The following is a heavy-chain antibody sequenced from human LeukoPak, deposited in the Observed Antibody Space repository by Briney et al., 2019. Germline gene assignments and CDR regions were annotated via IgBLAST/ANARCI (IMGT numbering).Heavy chain of an antibody. CDR3: ARDRYDSYPMDV. Sequence: SQTLSLTCTVSGGSISTYYWNWIRQPPGKGLQWIGYIYYSGRTYYNPSLKSRVTISVDTSKNQFSLKLNSVTAADTAVYYCARDRYDSYPMDVWGQGTTVTVSS. V-gene: IGHV4-59*06. CDR1: GGSISTYY. J-gene: IGHJ6*02. D-gene: IGHD5-24*01. CDR2: IYYSGRT.